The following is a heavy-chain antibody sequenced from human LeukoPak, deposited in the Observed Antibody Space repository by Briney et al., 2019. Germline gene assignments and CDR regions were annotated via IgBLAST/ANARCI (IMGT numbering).Heavy chain of an antibody. V-gene: IGHV4-59*01. J-gene: IGHJ3*02. CDR3: ARTNAFDI. Sequence: SDTLSLTCIVSGGSISGSYWSWIRQPPGKGLEWIGFIYYSGSTSYNPSLKSRVTISLDASKNQFSLNLSSVTAADTAIYYCARTNAFDIWGQGTMVTVSS. CDR2: IYYSGST. CDR1: GGSISGSY.